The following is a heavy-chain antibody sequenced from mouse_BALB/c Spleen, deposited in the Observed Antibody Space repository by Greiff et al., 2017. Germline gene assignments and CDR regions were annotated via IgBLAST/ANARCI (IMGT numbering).Heavy chain of an antibody. D-gene: IGHD1-1*01. Sequence: QVQLQQPGAELVMPGASVKMSCKASGYTFTDYWMHWVKQRPGQGLEWIGAIDTSDSYTSYNQKFKGKATLTVDESSSTAYMQLSSLTSEDSAVYYCARGSGSSWYFDVWGAGTTVTVSS. CDR3: ARGSGSSWYFDV. V-gene: IGHV1-69*01. CDR2: IDTSDSYT. J-gene: IGHJ1*01. CDR1: GYTFTDYW.